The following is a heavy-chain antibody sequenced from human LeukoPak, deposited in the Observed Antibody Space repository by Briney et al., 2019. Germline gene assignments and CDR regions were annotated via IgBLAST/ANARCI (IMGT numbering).Heavy chain of an antibody. CDR3: ARGDGSNFDS. D-gene: IGHD3-10*01. Sequence: SETLSLTCAVYGGSFSGYYWSWIRQPPGKGLEWIGEINHSGSTNYNPSLKSRVTISVDTSKNQFSLKLGSVTAADTAVYYCARGDGSNFDSWGQGTLVTVSS. CDR2: INHSGST. J-gene: IGHJ4*02. V-gene: IGHV4-34*01. CDR1: GGSFSGYY.